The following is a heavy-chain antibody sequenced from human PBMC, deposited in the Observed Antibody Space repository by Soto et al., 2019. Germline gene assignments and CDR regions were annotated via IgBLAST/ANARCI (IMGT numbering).Heavy chain of an antibody. V-gene: IGHV1-2*02. Sequence: ASVKVSCKASGYTFTGYYMHWVRQAPGQGLEWMGWINPNSGGTNYAQKFQGRVTMTRDTSISTAYMELSRLRSDDTAVYYCARGPVEMATICAFDIWGQGTMVTV. CDR1: GYTFTGYY. CDR3: ARGPVEMATICAFDI. CDR2: INPNSGGT. J-gene: IGHJ3*02. D-gene: IGHD5-12*01.